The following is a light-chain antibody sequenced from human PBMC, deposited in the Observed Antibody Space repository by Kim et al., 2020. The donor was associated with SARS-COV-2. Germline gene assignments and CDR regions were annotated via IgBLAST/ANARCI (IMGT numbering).Light chain of an antibody. J-gene: IGKJ1*01. V-gene: IGKV3-20*01. CDR2: GAS. Sequence: LSQGERATLSCRASQSVSSSYLAWYQQKPGQAPRLLKYGASRRATGIPDRFSGSGSGTDFTLTISRLEPEDFAVYYCQQYGDSSAFGQGTKVDIK. CDR1: QSVSSSY. CDR3: QQYGDSSA.